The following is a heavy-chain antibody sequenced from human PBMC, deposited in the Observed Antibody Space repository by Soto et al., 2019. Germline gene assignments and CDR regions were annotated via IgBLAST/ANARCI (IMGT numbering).Heavy chain of an antibody. CDR1: GFTFSSYG. CDR2: IWYDGSNK. Sequence: QVQLVESGGGVVQPGRSLRLSCAASGFTFSSYGMHWVRQAPGKGLEWVAVIWYDGSNKYYADSVKGRFTISRDNSKNTLYLQMNSLRAEDTAVYYCAREMGYYYDSSGYPNALDIWGQGTMVTVSS. J-gene: IGHJ3*02. D-gene: IGHD3-22*01. V-gene: IGHV3-33*01. CDR3: AREMGYYYDSSGYPNALDI.